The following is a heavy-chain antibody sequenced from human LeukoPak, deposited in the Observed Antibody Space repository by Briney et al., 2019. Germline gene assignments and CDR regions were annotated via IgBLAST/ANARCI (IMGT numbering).Heavy chain of an antibody. CDR2: INPSGGST. J-gene: IGHJ4*02. Sequence: ASVKVSCKTSGYTFTGYYIHWVRQAPGQGLEWMGIINPSGGSTSYAQKFQGRVTMTRDTSTSTVYMELSSLRSEDTAVYYCARDGYYDSSGYFQDYWGQGTLVTVSS. CDR1: GYTFTGYY. D-gene: IGHD3-22*01. CDR3: ARDGYYDSSGYFQDY. V-gene: IGHV1-46*01.